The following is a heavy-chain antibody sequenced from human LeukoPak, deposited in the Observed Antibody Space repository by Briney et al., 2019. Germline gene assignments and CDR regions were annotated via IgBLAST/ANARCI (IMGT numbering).Heavy chain of an antibody. Sequence: GGSLRLSCAASGFTFSSYWMHWVRQAPGKGLVWVSRINTDGSSTSYADSVKGRFTISRDNAKNTLYLQVNSLRAEDTAVYYCARVRGGYNSAAFDIWGQGTMVTVSS. CDR2: INTDGSST. CDR1: GFTFSSYW. J-gene: IGHJ3*02. V-gene: IGHV3-74*01. D-gene: IGHD5-24*01. CDR3: ARVRGGYNSAAFDI.